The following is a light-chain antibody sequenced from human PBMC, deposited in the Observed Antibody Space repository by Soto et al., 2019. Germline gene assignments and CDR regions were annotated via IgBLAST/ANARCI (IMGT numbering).Light chain of an antibody. CDR3: QQGYTAPLT. Sequence: DLQMTQSPSSLSASVGDRITITCRASQNINNILSWYQQRPGRAPKLLIYVASRLQSGVPSRFSGRGSGTDFTLTISSLQPEDFATYYCQQGYTAPLTFGGGTKVEIK. J-gene: IGKJ4*01. V-gene: IGKV1-39*01. CDR2: VAS. CDR1: QNINNI.